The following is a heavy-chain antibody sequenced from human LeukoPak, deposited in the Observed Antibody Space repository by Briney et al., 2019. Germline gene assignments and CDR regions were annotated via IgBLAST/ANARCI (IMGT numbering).Heavy chain of an antibody. CDR1: GYTFTSYG. Sequence: ASVKVSCKASGYTFTSYGICWVRQAPGQGLEWMGWISVYNGNTNYAQKLQGRVTMTTDTSTSTAYMELRSLTSDDTAVYYCARDRVMSVVVPGDMGAYWGQGTLVTVTS. D-gene: IGHD2-2*01. CDR2: ISVYNGNT. CDR3: ARDRVMSVVVPGDMGAY. J-gene: IGHJ4*02. V-gene: IGHV1-18*01.